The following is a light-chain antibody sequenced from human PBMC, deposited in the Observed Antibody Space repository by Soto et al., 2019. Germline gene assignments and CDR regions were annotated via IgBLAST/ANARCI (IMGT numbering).Light chain of an antibody. J-gene: IGLJ1*01. CDR2: EVS. CDR1: SSDVGGYNY. V-gene: IGLV2-8*01. Sequence: QPVLTQPPSGSGSPGHCVSISCTGTSSDVGGYNYVSWYQQHPGKAPKLMIYEVSKRPSGVPDRFSGSKSGNTASLTVSGLQAEDEADYYCSSYAGSNNRYVFGTGTKVTVL. CDR3: SSYAGSNNRYV.